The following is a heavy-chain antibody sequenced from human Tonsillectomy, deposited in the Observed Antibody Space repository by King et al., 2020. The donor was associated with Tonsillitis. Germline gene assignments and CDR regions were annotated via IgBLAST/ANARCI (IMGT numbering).Heavy chain of an antibody. V-gene: IGHV3-9*01. D-gene: IGHD6-13*01. J-gene: IGHJ6*02. Sequence: VQLVESGGGLVQPGRSLRLSCAASGFTFDDSAMHWVRQAPGKGLEWVSGIRCNSGSIGYADSLNGRFTISRDNAKNSLYLQMNSLRAEDTALYYCAKEKGLAAPLGMDVWGQGTTVTVSS. CDR3: AKEKGLAAPLGMDV. CDR1: GFTFDDSA. CDR2: IRCNSGSI.